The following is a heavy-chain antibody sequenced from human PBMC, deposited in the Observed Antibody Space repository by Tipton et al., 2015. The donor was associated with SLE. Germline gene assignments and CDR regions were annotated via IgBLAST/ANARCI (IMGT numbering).Heavy chain of an antibody. CDR1: GGSISSYY. CDR2: IYTSGST. CDR3: AISNGRINYYYYMDV. V-gene: IGHV4-4*07. Sequence: TLSLTCTVSGGSISSYYWSWIRQPAGKGLEWIGRIYTSGSTNYNPSLKSRVTMSVDTSKNQFSLKLSSVTAADTAVYYCAISNGRINYYYYMDVWGKGTTVTVSS. D-gene: IGHD1-26*01. J-gene: IGHJ6*03.